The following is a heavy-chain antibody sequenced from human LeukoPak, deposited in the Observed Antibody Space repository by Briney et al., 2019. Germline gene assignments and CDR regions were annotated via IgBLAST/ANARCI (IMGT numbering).Heavy chain of an antibody. D-gene: IGHD3-22*01. CDR1: GGSISSGGYY. CDR2: IYYSGST. J-gene: IGHJ4*02. V-gene: IGHV4-61*10. CDR3: ARGAPSGYYYCDF. Sequence: KPSETLSLTCTVSGGSISSGGYYWSWIRQPAGKGLEWIGYIYYSGSTNHNPSLKSRVTISVDTSKNQFSLKMNSVTAADTAVYYCARGAPSGYYYCDFWGQGTLVTVSS.